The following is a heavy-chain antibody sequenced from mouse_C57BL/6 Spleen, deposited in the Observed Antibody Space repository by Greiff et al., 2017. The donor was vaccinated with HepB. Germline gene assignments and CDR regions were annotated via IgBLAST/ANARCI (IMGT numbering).Heavy chain of an antibody. CDR1: GFSLTSYG. CDR2: IWSGGST. V-gene: IGHV2-2*01. J-gene: IGHJ1*03. CDR3: ASYYSNYVWYFDV. Sequence: QVQLQQSGPGLVQPSQSLSITCTVSGFSLTSYGVHWVRQSPGKGLEWLGVIWSGGSTDYNAAFISRLSISKDNSKSQVFFKMNSLQADDTAIYYCASYYSNYVWYFDVWGTGTTVTVSS. D-gene: IGHD2-5*01.